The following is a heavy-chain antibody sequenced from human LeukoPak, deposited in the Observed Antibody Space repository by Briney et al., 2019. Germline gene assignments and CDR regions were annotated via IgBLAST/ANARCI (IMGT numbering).Heavy chain of an antibody. Sequence: PGRSLRLSCAASGFTFSGSAMHWVRQASGKGLEWVGRIRSKANSYATAYAASVKGRFTISRDDSKNTAYLQMNSLKTEDTAVYYCTRVDYYYDSSGYPQASFDYWGQGTLVTVSS. J-gene: IGHJ4*02. D-gene: IGHD3-22*01. V-gene: IGHV3-73*01. CDR1: GFTFSGSA. CDR2: IRSKANSYAT. CDR3: TRVDYYYDSSGYPQASFDY.